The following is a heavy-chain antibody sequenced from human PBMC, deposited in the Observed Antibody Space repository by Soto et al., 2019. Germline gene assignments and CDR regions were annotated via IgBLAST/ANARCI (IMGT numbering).Heavy chain of an antibody. D-gene: IGHD4-17*01. J-gene: IGHJ4*02. CDR2: ISNGGGAI. Sequence: QVQLVESGGGLVKPGGSLRLSCAASGFTFSDYYMSWIRQAPGKGLEWISYISNGGGAISYAGSVKGRFTISRDNAKTALCLQMNNLRAEDTAVYYCARRGSTVTFTYWGQGTLVTVSS. V-gene: IGHV3-11*01. CDR3: ARRGSTVTFTY. CDR1: GFTFSDYY.